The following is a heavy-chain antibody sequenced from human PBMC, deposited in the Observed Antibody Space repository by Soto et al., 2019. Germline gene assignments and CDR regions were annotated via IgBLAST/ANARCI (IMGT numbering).Heavy chain of an antibody. CDR2: ISGSGGST. CDR3: AKWARGDYYDSSGYYDRYFDH. CDR1: GFTFSSYA. J-gene: IGHJ4*02. D-gene: IGHD3-22*01. V-gene: IGHV3-23*01. Sequence: TGGSLRLSCAASGFTFSSYAMSWVRQAPGKGLEWVSAISGSGGSTYYADSVKGRFTISRDNSKNTLYLQMNSLRAEDTAVYYCAKWARGDYYDSSGYYDRYFDHWGQGTLVTVSS.